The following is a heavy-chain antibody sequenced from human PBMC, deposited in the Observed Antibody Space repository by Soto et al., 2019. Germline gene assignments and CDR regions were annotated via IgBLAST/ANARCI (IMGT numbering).Heavy chain of an antibody. D-gene: IGHD5-18*01. J-gene: IGHJ4*02. CDR3: ARDVGYGLIDG. CDR1: GYTFTSYG. CDR2: INAYNGNT. V-gene: IGHV1-18*01. Sequence: QVQLVQSGGEVKNPGASVKVSCKASGYTFTSYGISGVRQAPGQGLEWMGWINAYNGNTNYAQKVQGRVTMTTDTSTSTAYMELRSLRASGTAVYYCARDVGYGLIDGWGQGTRVTVSS.